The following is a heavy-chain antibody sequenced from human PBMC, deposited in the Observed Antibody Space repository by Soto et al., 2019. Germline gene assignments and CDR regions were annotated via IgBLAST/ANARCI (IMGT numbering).Heavy chain of an antibody. J-gene: IGHJ5*02. CDR2: IIPIFGTA. CDR3: ARVVAVAGRMRHYWFDP. CDR1: GGTFSSYA. V-gene: IGHV1-69*01. D-gene: IGHD6-13*01. Sequence: QVQLVQSGAEVKKPGSSVKVSCKASGGTFSSYAISWVRQAPGQGLEWMGGIIPIFGTANYAQKFQGRVTITADESTSTAYMELSSLRSVDTAVYYCARVVAVAGRMRHYWFDPWGQGTLVTVSS.